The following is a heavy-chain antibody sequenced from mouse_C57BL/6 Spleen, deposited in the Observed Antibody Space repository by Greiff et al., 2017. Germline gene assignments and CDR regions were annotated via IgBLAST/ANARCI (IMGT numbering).Heavy chain of an antibody. V-gene: IGHV1-55*01. CDR2: IYPGSGST. CDR1: GYTFTSYW. D-gene: IGHD1-1*01. CDR3: ARPYYGSSYDYAMDY. Sequence: QVQLKESGAELVKPGASVKMSCKASGYTFTSYWITWVKQRPGQGLEWIGDIYPGSGSTNYNEKFKSKATLTVDTSSSTAYMQLSSLTSEDSAVYYCARPYYGSSYDYAMDYWGQGTSVTVSS. J-gene: IGHJ4*01.